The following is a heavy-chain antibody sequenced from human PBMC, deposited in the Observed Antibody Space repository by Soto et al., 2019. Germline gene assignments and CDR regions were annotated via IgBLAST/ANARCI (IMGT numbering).Heavy chain of an antibody. CDR1: GFTFSNAW. Sequence: GGSLRLSCATSGFTFSNAWMAWVRQAPGKGLEWVGRIKSIADGGTTNYAAPVKGRFSISRHDSENTLYLQMNSLRVEDTGIYYCHTPHGRNAFDIWGPGTVVTVSS. J-gene: IGHJ3*02. CDR3: HTPHGRNAFDI. CDR2: IKSIADGGTT. D-gene: IGHD2-8*01. V-gene: IGHV3-15*01.